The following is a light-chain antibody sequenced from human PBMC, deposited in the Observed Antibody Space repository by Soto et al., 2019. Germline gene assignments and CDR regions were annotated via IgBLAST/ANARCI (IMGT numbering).Light chain of an antibody. CDR1: SSDVGGYNY. Sequence: QSALTQPPSASGSPGQSVAISCTGTSSDVGGYNYVSWYQQHPGKAPKLMIYEVNKRPSGVPDRFSGSKSGNTASLTVSGLQAEDEADYYCSSYAGSSNVFGTGIQLTVL. J-gene: IGLJ1*01. V-gene: IGLV2-8*01. CDR2: EVN. CDR3: SSYAGSSNV.